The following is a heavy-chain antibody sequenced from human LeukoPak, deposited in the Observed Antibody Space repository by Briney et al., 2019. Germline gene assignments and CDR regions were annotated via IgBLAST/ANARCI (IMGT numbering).Heavy chain of an antibody. J-gene: IGHJ3*02. CDR1: GYTFTSYA. CDR3: ATTVATSGNGAFDI. Sequence: ASVKVSCEASGYTFTSYAMNWVRQAPGQGLEWMGWINTNTGNPTYAQGFTGRFVFSLDTSVSTAYLQISSLKAEDTAVYYCATTVATSGNGAFDIWGQGTMVTVSS. D-gene: IGHD4-23*01. CDR2: INTNTGNP. V-gene: IGHV7-4-1*02.